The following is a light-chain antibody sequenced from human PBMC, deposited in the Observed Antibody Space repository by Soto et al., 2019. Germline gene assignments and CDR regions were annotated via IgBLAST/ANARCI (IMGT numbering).Light chain of an antibody. J-gene: IGLJ2*01. CDR2: DVS. Sequence: ALTQPASVSGSPGQSITISCTGTSSDVGGYNYVSWYQQHPGKAPKLMIYDVSNRPSGVSNRFSGSKSGNTASLTISGLQAEDEADYYCSSYTSSNVVFGGGTKLTVL. CDR3: SSYTSSNVV. V-gene: IGLV2-14*01. CDR1: SSDVGGYNY.